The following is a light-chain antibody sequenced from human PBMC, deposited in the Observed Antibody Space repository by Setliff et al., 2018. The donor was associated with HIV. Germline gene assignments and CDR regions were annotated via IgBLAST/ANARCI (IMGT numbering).Light chain of an antibody. J-gene: IGLJ1*01. V-gene: IGLV2-14*03. Sequence: QSVLTQPASVSGFPGQSITISCTGISSDVGSYNYVSWYQQHPGEVPKLMIYDVNNRPSGVSNRFSGSKSGNTASLTISGLQAEDEADYYCSSYTRTTTLVFGTGTKVTVL. CDR3: SSYTRTTTLV. CDR1: SSDVGSYNY. CDR2: DVN.